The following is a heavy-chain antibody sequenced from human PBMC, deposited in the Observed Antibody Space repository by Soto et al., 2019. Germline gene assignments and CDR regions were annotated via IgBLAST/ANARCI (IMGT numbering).Heavy chain of an antibody. Sequence: SETLSLTCAVSGYSISSGYYWGWIRQTPGKGLEWIASIYHSGSTYYNPSLKSRVTISVDTSKNQFSLKLTSVTAADTAVYYCARGAAAVTPGWYDPWGQGIMVTVAS. CDR1: GYSISSGYY. CDR3: ARGAAAVTPGWYDP. CDR2: IYHSGST. J-gene: IGHJ5*02. D-gene: IGHD2-2*01. V-gene: IGHV4-38-2*01.